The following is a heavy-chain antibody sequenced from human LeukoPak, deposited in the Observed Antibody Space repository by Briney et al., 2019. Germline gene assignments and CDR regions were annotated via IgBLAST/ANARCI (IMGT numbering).Heavy chain of an antibody. CDR2: ISSDNTYT. V-gene: IGHV3-11*03. CDR1: GFTFSDYY. D-gene: IGHD1-26*01. Sequence: GGSLRLSCAASGFTFSDYYMTWIRQAPGKGLEWVSYISSDNTYTNYADSVKGRFTVSRDNAKNSLYLQMNSLRDEDTAVYYCARPSSGSSDPHFDYWGQGTLVAVSS. CDR3: ARPSSGSSDPHFDY. J-gene: IGHJ4*02.